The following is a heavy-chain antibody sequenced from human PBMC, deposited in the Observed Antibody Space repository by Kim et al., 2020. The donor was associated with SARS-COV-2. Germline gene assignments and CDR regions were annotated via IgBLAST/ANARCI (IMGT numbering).Heavy chain of an antibody. CDR3: ARGTWTGTTSVFDF. Sequence: GGSLRLSCTASGFTFSSAWMNWLRLAPAKGLEWVANLNPDGSGKYYLDSVRGRFTISRDNADNSLYLQMDSLRAEDTAVYYCARGTWTGTTSVFDFWGQGTLVTVSS. CDR1: GFTFSSAW. D-gene: IGHD1-7*01. CDR2: LNPDGSGK. V-gene: IGHV3-7*01. J-gene: IGHJ4*02.